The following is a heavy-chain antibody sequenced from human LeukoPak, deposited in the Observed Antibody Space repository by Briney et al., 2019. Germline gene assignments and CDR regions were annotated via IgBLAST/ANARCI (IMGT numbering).Heavy chain of an antibody. J-gene: IGHJ4*02. CDR3: AKSDCGGDCHLLDY. CDR2: FGGSGGTI. V-gene: IGHV3-23*01. D-gene: IGHD2-21*02. CDR1: GFTFSSYA. Sequence: GGSLRLSCAASGFTFSSYAMSWVRQAPGKGLEWVSDFGGSGGTIYYADSVKGRFTISRDNSKNTLYLQMSSLRAEDTAVYYCAKSDCGGDCHLLDYWGQGTLVTVSS.